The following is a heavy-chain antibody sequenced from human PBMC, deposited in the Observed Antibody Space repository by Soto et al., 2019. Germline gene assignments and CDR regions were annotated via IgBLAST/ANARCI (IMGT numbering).Heavy chain of an antibody. CDR2: IYHSGST. D-gene: IGHD6-6*01. V-gene: IGHV4-30-2*01. Sequence: QLQLQESGSGLVKPSQTLSLTCAVSGGSISSGGYSWSWIRQPPGKGLEWIGYIYHSGSTYYNPSLKXRFTXAXYRSKNQCSLRLSSVTAADTAVYYCAGGIAARPLGYWGQGTLVTVSS. J-gene: IGHJ4*02. CDR3: AGGIAARPLGY. CDR1: GGSISSGGYS.